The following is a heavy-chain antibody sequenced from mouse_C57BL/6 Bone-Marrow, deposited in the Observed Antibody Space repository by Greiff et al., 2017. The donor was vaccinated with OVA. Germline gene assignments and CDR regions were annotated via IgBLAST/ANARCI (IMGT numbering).Heavy chain of an antibody. D-gene: IGHD3-2*02. CDR2: ILTGSGST. V-gene: IGHV1-9*01. CDR1: GYTFNGDW. CDR3: AREAQPTCFAY. J-gene: IGHJ3*01. Sequence: VQLQQSGAELMKPGASVKLSCKATGYTFNGDWIEWVNQRPGHGLEWIGEILTGSGSTNYTEKFKGKATFTADTSSNTDYMQLSSLATEDSAIYYCAREAQPTCFAYWGQGTLVTVSA.